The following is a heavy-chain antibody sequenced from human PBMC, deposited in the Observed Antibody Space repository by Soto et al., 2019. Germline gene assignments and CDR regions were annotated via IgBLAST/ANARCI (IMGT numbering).Heavy chain of an antibody. J-gene: IGHJ5*02. CDR3: ARGLYYYDSSGYYSP. CDR1: GFTFSDYW. D-gene: IGHD3-22*01. CDR2: ISSSSSYI. V-gene: IGHV3-21*01. Sequence: PGGSLRLSCAASGFTFSDYWMHWVRQAPGKGLEWVSSISSSSSYIYYADSVKGRFTISPDNAKNSLYLQMSSLRAEDTAVYYCARGLYYYDSSGYYSPWGQGTLVTVSS.